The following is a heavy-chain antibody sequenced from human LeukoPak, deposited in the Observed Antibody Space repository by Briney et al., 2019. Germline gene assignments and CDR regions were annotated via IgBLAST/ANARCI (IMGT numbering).Heavy chain of an antibody. CDR1: GFTVSSDY. CDR2: IYSGGST. V-gene: IGHV3-53*01. Sequence: PGGSLRLSCAGSGFTVSSDYMSWVRQAPGEGLEWVSVIYSGGSTYYADSVKGRFTISRDNSKNTLYLQMNSLRAEDTAVYYCARSSGYYYGFDYWGQGTLVTVSS. CDR3: ARSSGYYYGFDY. J-gene: IGHJ4*02. D-gene: IGHD3-22*01.